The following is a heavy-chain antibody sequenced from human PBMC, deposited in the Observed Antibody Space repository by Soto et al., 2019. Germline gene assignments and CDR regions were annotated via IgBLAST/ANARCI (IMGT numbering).Heavy chain of an antibody. J-gene: IGHJ4*02. Sequence: EVQLLESGGGLVQPGGSLRLSCAASGFTFSSYSMSWVRQAPGKGLEWVSAISGSGGSTYYADSVKGRFTISRDNSKNTLYLQMNGLRAEDTAVYYCAKDGTIFGVVTIYGDYFDYWGQGTLVTVSS. CDR3: AKDGTIFGVVTIYGDYFDY. D-gene: IGHD3-3*01. CDR1: GFTFSSYS. V-gene: IGHV3-23*01. CDR2: ISGSGGST.